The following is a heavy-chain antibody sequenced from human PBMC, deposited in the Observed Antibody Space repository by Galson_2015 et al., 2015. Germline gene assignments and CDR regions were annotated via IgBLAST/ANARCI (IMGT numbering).Heavy chain of an antibody. CDR1: GFTFSSYS. Sequence: SLRLSCAASGFTFSSYSMNWVRQAPGKGLEWVSSISSSSSYIYYADSVKGRFTISRDNAKNSLYLQMNSLRDEDTAVYYCARGSPIDFWSGNLGPFGAFEIWGQGTMVTVSS. CDR3: ARGSPIDFWSGNLGPFGAFEI. CDR2: ISSSSSYI. V-gene: IGHV3-21*01. D-gene: IGHD3-3*01. J-gene: IGHJ3*02.